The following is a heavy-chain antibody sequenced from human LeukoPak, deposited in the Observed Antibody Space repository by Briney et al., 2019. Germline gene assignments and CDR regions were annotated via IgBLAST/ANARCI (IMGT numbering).Heavy chain of an antibody. V-gene: IGHV4-59*01. J-gene: IGHJ3*02. D-gene: IGHD1-26*01. CDR2: IYYSGST. CDR1: GGSISSYY. CDR3: AREIRGSYGGSHAFDI. Sequence: PSETLFLTCTVSGGSISSYYWSWIRQPPGKGLEWIGYIYYSGSTNYNPSLKSRVTISVDTSKNQFSLKLSSVTAADTAVYYCAREIRGSYGGSHAFDIWGQGTMVTVSS.